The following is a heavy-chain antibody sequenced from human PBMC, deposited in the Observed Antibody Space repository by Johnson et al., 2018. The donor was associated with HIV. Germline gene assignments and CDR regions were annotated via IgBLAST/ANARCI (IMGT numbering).Heavy chain of an antibody. J-gene: IGHJ3*02. CDR1: EFTFSRFA. CDR3: AREPSIAAAGGDGAFDI. V-gene: IGHV3-30*04. Sequence: QVQLVESGGGVVRPGRSLRLSCAACEFTFSRFAMHWVRQAPGKGLEWVAVISYDGSNKYYADSAKGRFTISRDNSKNTLYLQMNSLRAEDTAVYYCAREPSIAAAGGDGAFDIWGRWTMLTVSS. CDR2: ISYDGSNK. D-gene: IGHD6-13*01.